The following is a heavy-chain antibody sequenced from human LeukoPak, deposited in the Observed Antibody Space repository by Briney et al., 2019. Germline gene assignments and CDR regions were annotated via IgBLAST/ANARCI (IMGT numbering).Heavy chain of an antibody. CDR3: ARVYGIAVAGL. CDR1: GFTFSDYY. CDR2: IYSGGST. J-gene: IGHJ4*02. V-gene: IGHV3-53*01. Sequence: GGSLRLSCAASGFTFSDYYMSWVRQAPGKGLEWVSVIYSGGSTYYADSVKGRFTISRDNSKNTLYLQMNSLRAEDTAVYYCARVYGIAVAGLWGQGTLVTVSS. D-gene: IGHD6-19*01.